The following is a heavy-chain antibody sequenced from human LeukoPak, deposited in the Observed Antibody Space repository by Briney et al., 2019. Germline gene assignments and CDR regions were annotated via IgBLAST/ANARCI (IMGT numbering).Heavy chain of an antibody. V-gene: IGHV1-69*01. D-gene: IGHD3-22*01. J-gene: IGHJ3*02. Sequence: SVKVSCKASGGTFSSYAISWVRQAPGQGLEWMGGIIPIFGTANYAQKFQGRVTITADESTSTAYMELSSLRSEDTAVYYCARGARYYDSSGYYAFDIWGQGTMVTVSS. CDR1: GGTFSSYA. CDR3: ARGARYYDSSGYYAFDI. CDR2: IIPIFGTA.